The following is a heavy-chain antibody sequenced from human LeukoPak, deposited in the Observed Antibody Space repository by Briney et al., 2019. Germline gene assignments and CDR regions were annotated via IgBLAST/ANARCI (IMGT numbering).Heavy chain of an antibody. J-gene: IGHJ4*02. CDR1: GFTFDDYA. CDR2: ISWNSGNI. V-gene: IGHV3-9*01. CDR3: ARDGGPDY. D-gene: IGHD3-16*01. Sequence: PGRSLRLSCAASGFTFDDYAMHWVRQAPGKGLEWVSGISWNSGNIDYADSVKGRFTISRDNAKNSLYLQMNSLRAEDTAVYYCARDGGPDYWGQGTLVTVSS.